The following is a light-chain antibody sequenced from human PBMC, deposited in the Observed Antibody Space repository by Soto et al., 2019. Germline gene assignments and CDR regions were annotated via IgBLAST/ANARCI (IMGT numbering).Light chain of an antibody. CDR3: QHYNNYSCT. Sequence: DIHMTQSPSTLSASVGDRVTITCRASQSISIWVAWYQQKPGRAPNLLIYGSSSLESGVPSRFSGSGSGTEFTLTIRSLQPDDFASYYCQHYNNYSCTFGQGTKVEIK. V-gene: IGKV1-5*03. CDR1: QSISIW. CDR2: GSS. J-gene: IGKJ1*01.